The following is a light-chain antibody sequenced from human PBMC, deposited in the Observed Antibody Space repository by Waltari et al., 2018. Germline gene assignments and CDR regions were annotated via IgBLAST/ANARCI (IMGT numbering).Light chain of an antibody. CDR1: SSDVGGYNY. CDR2: DVS. Sequence: QSALTQPASVSGSPGQSITISCTGTSSDVGGYNYVSWYQTHPGKAPKLMIYDVSKRPSVVSNRFSGSKSGNTASLTISGLQAEDEADYYCSSYTSSSPWVFGGGTKLTVL. V-gene: IGLV2-14*03. J-gene: IGLJ3*02. CDR3: SSYTSSSPWV.